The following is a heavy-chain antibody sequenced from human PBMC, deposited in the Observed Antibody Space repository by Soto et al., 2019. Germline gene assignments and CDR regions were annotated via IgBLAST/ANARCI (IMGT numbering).Heavy chain of an antibody. CDR3: AREYSYGMDV. V-gene: IGHV4-31*03. J-gene: IGHJ6*02. D-gene: IGHD5-12*01. CDR1: GGSISSGGYY. CDR2: IYYSGSS. Sequence: QVHLQESGPGLVNPSPTLSLTCTVSGGSISSGGYYWGWIRQHPGKGLEWIGYIYYSGSSYYNPTLKSRVTISVDRSKTQFSLKLSSVTAADTAVYYCAREYSYGMDVWGQGTTVTVSS.